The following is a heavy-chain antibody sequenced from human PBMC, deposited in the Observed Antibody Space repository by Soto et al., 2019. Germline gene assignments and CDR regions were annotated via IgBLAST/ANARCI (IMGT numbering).Heavy chain of an antibody. Sequence: PGESLKISCKASGYTFAGYWITWVRQKRGKGLEWMGRIDPSDSQTYYRPSLRGHVTTSVTKSITTVFLQWNSLRASDTAMYYCARQIYDSVTGPNCHYSFDSWGQGTPVTVSS. CDR2: IDPSDSQT. CDR3: ARQIYDSVTGPNCHYSFDS. CDR1: GYTFAGYW. V-gene: IGHV5-10-1*01. J-gene: IGHJ4*02. D-gene: IGHD5-12*01.